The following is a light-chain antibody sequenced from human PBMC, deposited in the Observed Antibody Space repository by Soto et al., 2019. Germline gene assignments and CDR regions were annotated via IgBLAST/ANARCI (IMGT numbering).Light chain of an antibody. V-gene: IGLV2-23*01. J-gene: IGLJ3*02. CDR2: EDT. CDR3: CSYATGATWV. Sequence: QSALTQPASVSGSPGQSITISCTGTSSDVGGSKLVSWYHHHPGKAPKLIIYEDTKRPSGVSTRFSGSKSGNTASLTISGLQADDEADYSCCSYATGATWVFGGGTKLTVL. CDR1: SSDVGGSKL.